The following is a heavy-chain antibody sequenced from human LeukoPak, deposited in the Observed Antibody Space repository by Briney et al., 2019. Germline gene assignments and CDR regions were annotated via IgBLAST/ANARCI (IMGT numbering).Heavy chain of an antibody. J-gene: IGHJ1*01. CDR3: ARHPASNREYFQH. CDR1: GGSFSGYY. CDR2: TNHSGST. D-gene: IGHD2-2*01. Sequence: PSETLSLTCAVYGGSFSGYYWSWIRQPPGKGLEWIGETNHSGSTNYNPSLKSRVTISVDTSKNQFSLKLTSVTAADTAVYYCARHPASNREYFQHWGQGTLVTVSS. V-gene: IGHV4-34*01.